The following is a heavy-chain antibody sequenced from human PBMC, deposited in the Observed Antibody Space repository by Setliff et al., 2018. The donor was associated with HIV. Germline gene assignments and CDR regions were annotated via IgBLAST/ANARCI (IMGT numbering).Heavy chain of an antibody. CDR3: ARQSTVAAAGFDF. J-gene: IGHJ4*02. CDR2: IVLMSGTA. CDR1: GDTFSNYV. D-gene: IGHD6-13*01. V-gene: IGHV1-69*06. Sequence: GASVKVSCKASGDTFSNYVLSWVRQAPGQGLEWMGGIVLMSGTADYAQKFHGRVTITADKSTSTAYMELRSLRSDDTAIYYCARQSTVAAAGFDFWGQGTLVTVS.